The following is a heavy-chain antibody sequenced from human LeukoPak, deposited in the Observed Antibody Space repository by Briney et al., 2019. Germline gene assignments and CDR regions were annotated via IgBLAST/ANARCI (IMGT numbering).Heavy chain of an antibody. J-gene: IGHJ4*02. CDR1: GGSISSYY. CDR3: ASHLTYYYDSSGQPPDY. D-gene: IGHD3-22*01. V-gene: IGHV4-59*01. CDR2: IYYSGST. Sequence: SETLSLTRTVSGGSISSYYWSWIRQPPGKGLEWFGYIYYSGSTNYTPPLKSRDTISVDTSKNQFSLKLSSVAAADTAVYYCASHLTYYYDSSGQPPDYWGQGTLVTVSS.